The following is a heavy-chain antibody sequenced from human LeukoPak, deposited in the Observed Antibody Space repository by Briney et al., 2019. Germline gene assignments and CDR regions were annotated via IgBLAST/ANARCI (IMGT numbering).Heavy chain of an antibody. Sequence: SETLSLTCTVSGGSISSYYWSWIRQPPGKGLEWIGYIYYSGSTDYNPSLKSRVTISVDTSKNQFSLKLSSVTAADTAVYYCARVSLNSYGGVFYFDYWGQGTLVTVSS. CDR3: ARVSLNSYGGVFYFDY. CDR1: GGSISSYY. J-gene: IGHJ4*02. V-gene: IGHV4-59*08. CDR2: IYYSGST. D-gene: IGHD4-23*01.